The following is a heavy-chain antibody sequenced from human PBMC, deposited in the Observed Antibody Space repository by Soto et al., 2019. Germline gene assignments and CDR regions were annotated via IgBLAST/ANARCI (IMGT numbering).Heavy chain of an antibody. D-gene: IGHD3-16*01. Sequence: QVQLQESGPGLVEPSETLSLTCTVSGGSIRSYSWNWIRQPAGKGLEWIGRVDTTGGTNYIPSLKSRVTMSVDTSKNQFSLNLRFVTAADTAVYFCAKDDSGAADIWGQGTMVTVS. CDR3: AKDDSGAADI. V-gene: IGHV4-4*07. J-gene: IGHJ3*02. CDR1: GGSIRSYS. CDR2: VDTTGGT.